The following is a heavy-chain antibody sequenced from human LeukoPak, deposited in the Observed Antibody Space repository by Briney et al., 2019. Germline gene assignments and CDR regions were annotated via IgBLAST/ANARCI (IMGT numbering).Heavy chain of an antibody. CDR2: ISTSSDFI. D-gene: IGHD4-17*01. Sequence: PGGSLRLSCAASGFTFSTYSMNWVRQAPGNGLEWVSSISTSSDFIYYADSVKGRFTISRDNAKNSLYLQMNSLRAEDTAVYYCARDYGDSYYFDYWGQGTLVTVSS. J-gene: IGHJ4*02. CDR3: ARDYGDSYYFDY. CDR1: GFTFSTYS. V-gene: IGHV3-21*01.